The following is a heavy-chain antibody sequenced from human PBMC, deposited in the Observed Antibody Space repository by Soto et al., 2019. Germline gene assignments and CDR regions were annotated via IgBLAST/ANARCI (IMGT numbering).Heavy chain of an antibody. CDR2: IGTAGDT. Sequence: EVQLVESGGGLVQPGGSLRLSCATSGFTFSSYDMHWVRQATGKGLDWVSAIGTAGDTYYPGSVKGRFTISRENAKNSLYLQMNSLGAGDTAVYYCARSPPGGYHYYYGMDVWGQGTTVTVSS. J-gene: IGHJ6*02. V-gene: IGHV3-13*01. D-gene: IGHD3-22*01. CDR3: ARSPPGGYHYYYGMDV. CDR1: GFTFSSYD.